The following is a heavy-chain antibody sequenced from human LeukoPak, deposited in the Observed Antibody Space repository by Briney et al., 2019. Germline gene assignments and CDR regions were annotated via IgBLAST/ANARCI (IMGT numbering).Heavy chain of an antibody. CDR3: AKDKWFGEDYYYYGMDV. J-gene: IGHJ6*02. Sequence: GGSLRLSCAASGFTFSSYAMGWVRQAPGKGLEWVSAISGSGGSTYYADSVKGRFTISRDNSKNTLYLQMNSLRAEDTAVYYCAKDKWFGEDYYYYGMDVWGQGTTVTVSS. CDR2: ISGSGGST. CDR1: GFTFSSYA. D-gene: IGHD3-10*01. V-gene: IGHV3-23*01.